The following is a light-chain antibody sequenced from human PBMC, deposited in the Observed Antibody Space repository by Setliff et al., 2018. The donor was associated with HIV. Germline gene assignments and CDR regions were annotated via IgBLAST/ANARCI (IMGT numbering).Light chain of an antibody. Sequence: QSVLAQPASVSGSPGQSITISCTGTSGDVGRYNLVSWYQQQPGKPPKLMIYQASMRPSGVPDRFSGSRSGYTASLTVSGLQADDEANYYCCAYAGRYTAVFGGGTKVTVL. CDR2: QAS. J-gene: IGLJ2*01. CDR1: SGDVGRYNL. CDR3: CAYAGRYTAV. V-gene: IGLV2-23*01.